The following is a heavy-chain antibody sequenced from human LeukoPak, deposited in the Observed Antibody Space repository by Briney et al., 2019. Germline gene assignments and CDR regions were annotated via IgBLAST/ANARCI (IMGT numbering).Heavy chain of an antibody. Sequence: GGSLRLSCAASGFTVSSNYMSWVRPAPGKGLEWVSVIYGGGSTYYADSVKGRFTISRDNSKNTLYLQMNSLRAEDTAVYYCAMGCSSTSWRGYYYYGMDVWGQGTTATVSS. D-gene: IGHD2-2*01. CDR1: GFTVSSNY. V-gene: IGHV3-53*01. CDR2: IYGGGST. J-gene: IGHJ6*02. CDR3: AMGCSSTSWRGYYYYGMDV.